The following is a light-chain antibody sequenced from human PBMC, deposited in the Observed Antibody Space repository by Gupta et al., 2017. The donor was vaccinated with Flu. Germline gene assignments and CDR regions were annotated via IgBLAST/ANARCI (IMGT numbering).Light chain of an antibody. Sequence: SPATLSVSQGERATRSCRASQSVSSDLAWYQQRPGQAPRLLLYGASTRATGIPARFSGSGSGTEFTLASSSLQSEDFAVYYCQQDTSGYTFGQGTKLEIK. CDR1: QSVSSD. V-gene: IGKV3-15*01. J-gene: IGKJ2*01. CDR3: QQDTSGYT. CDR2: GAS.